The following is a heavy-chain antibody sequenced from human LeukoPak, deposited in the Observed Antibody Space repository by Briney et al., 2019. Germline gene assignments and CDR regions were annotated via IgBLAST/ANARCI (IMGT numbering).Heavy chain of an antibody. D-gene: IGHD6-13*01. CDR3: ARLRPGRAAAGRGVDY. V-gene: IGHV4-31*03. J-gene: IGHJ4*02. CDR1: GGSITSGTYY. Sequence: SETLSLTCTVSGGSITSGTYYWTWIRHHPGKGLEWIGYIYSSGDTQYNPSLRSRVTMSVDTSKSQFSLKLSSVTAADTAVYYCARLRPGRAAAGRGVDYWGQGTLVTVSS. CDR2: IYSSGDT.